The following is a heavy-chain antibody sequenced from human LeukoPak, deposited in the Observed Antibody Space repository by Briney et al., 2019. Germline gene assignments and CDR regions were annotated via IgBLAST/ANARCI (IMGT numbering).Heavy chain of an antibody. Sequence: GASVKVSCKASGGTFSTYAITWVRQAPGQGLEWRGGIIPISGKANYAQKFQGRVTITSDKSTSTVYMELSSLRSEDTAVYYCARLRELYFYMDVWGKGTTVTVSS. D-gene: IGHD1-7*01. J-gene: IGHJ6*03. CDR3: ARLRELYFYMDV. CDR2: IIPISGKA. CDR1: GGTFSTYA. V-gene: IGHV1-69*06.